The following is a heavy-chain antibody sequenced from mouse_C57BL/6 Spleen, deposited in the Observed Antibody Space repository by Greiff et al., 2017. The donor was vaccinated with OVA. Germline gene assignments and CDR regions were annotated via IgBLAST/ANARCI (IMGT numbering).Heavy chain of an antibody. CDR1: GYSITSGYD. J-gene: IGHJ2*01. CDR2: ISYSGST. D-gene: IGHD5-2*01. CDR3: ARENTRRYFDY. Sequence: EVKLEESGPGMVKPSQSLSLTCTVTGYSITSGYDWHWIRHFPGNKLEWMGYISYSGSTNYNPSLKSRISITHDTSKNHFFLKLNSVTTEDTATYYCARENTRRYFDYWGQGTTLTVSS. V-gene: IGHV3-1*01.